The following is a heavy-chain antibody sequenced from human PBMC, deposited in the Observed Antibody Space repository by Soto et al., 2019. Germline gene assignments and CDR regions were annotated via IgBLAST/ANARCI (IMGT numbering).Heavy chain of an antibody. V-gene: IGHV3-30-3*01. CDR1: GFTFSSYA. CDR3: ARGSSGWYWDY. J-gene: IGHJ4*02. Sequence: QVQLVESGGGVVQPGRSLRLSCAASGFTFSSYAMHWVRQAPGKGLEWVAVISYDGSNKYYADSVKGRFTISRDNSKNTLYLQMNSLRAEETAVYYCARGSSGWYWDYWGQGTLVTVSS. CDR2: ISYDGSNK. D-gene: IGHD6-19*01.